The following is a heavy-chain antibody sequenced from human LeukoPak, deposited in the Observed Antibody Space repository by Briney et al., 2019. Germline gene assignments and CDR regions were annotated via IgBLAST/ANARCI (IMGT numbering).Heavy chain of an antibody. CDR1: GFTFSSYA. Sequence: GGSLRLSCAASGFTFSSYAMHWVRQAPGKGLEWVAVISYDGSNKYYADSVKGRFTTSRDNSKNTLYLQMNSLRAEDTAVYYCARDVGAAAAGELFDYWGQGTLVTVSS. V-gene: IGHV3-30*04. J-gene: IGHJ4*02. D-gene: IGHD6-13*01. CDR3: ARDVGAAAAGELFDY. CDR2: ISYDGSNK.